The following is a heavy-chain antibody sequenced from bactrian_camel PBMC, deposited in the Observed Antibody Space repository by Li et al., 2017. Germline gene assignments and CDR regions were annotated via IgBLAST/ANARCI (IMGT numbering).Heavy chain of an antibody. CDR3: AADTCWGTPLTQVESFSY. CDR1: GFSISPYC. J-gene: IGHJ6*01. Sequence: LVESGGGSVQAGGSLRLSCAVSGFSISPYCMGWFRQAPGKERKGVAVIRGGIRRYADSLKGRFTISQDNAKNTLYLQMSSLKPEDTAMYYCAADTCWGTPLTQVESFSYWGQGTQVTVS. V-gene: IGHV3S26*01. CDR2: IRGGIR. D-gene: IGHD5*01.